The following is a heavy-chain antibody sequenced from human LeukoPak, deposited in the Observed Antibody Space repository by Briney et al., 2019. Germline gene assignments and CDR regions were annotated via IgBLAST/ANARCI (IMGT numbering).Heavy chain of an antibody. CDR2: ISAYNGNT. V-gene: IGHV1-18*01. J-gene: IGHJ6*03. CDR3: ARDRAGPYYMDV. Sequence: ASVKVSCKASGYTFTSYGISWARQAPGQGLEWMGWISAYNGNTNYAQKLQGRVTTTTDTSTSTAYMELRSLRSDDTAVYYCARDRAGPYYMDVWGKGTTVTVSS. CDR1: GYTFTSYG.